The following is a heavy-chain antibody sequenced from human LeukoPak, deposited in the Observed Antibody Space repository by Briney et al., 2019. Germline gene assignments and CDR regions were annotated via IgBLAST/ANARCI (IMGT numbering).Heavy chain of an antibody. CDR3: ARDPMSYCSSTSCPLGFDP. D-gene: IGHD2-2*01. CDR2: IYTSGST. J-gene: IGHJ5*02. V-gene: IGHV4-4*07. CDR1: GGSISSYY. Sequence: PSETLSLTCTVSGGSISSYYWSWIRQPAGKGLEWIGRIYTSGSTNYNPSLKSRVTMSVDTSKNQFSLKLSSVTAADAAVYCCARDPMSYCSSTSCPLGFDPWGQGTLVTVSS.